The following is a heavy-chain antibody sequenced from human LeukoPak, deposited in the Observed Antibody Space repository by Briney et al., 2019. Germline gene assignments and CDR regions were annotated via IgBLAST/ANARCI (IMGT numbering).Heavy chain of an antibody. V-gene: IGHV4-59*01. CDR1: GGSISSYY. CDR2: IYYSGST. J-gene: IGHJ4*02. Sequence: SPSETLSLTCTVSGGSISSYYWSWIRQPPGKGLEWIGYIYYSGSTNYNPSLKSRVTISVDTSKNQFSLKLSSVTAADTAVYYCASGYDVDYWGQGTLVTVSS. D-gene: IGHD5-12*01. CDR3: ASGYDVDY.